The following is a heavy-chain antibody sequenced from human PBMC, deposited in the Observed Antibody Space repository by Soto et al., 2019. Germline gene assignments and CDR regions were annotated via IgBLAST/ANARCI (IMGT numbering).Heavy chain of an antibody. J-gene: IGHJ4*02. CDR1: GFTFSSYG. CDR2: ISYDGSNK. V-gene: IGHV3-30*18. D-gene: IGHD3-10*01. CDR3: AKDRPVLWFGELSQPYFDY. Sequence: GGSLRLSCAASGFTFSSYGMHWVRQAPGKGLEWVAVISYDGSNKYYADSVKGRFTISRDNSKNTLYLQMNSLRAEDTAVYYCAKDRPVLWFGELSQPYFDYWGQGTLVTVSS.